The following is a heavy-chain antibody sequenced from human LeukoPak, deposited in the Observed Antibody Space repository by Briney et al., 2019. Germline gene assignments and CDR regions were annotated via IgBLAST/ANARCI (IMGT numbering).Heavy chain of an antibody. CDR2: IIPIFGTA. CDR1: GGTFSSYA. J-gene: IGHJ6*02. Sequence: VASVKVSCKASGGTFSSYAISWVRQAPGQGLEWMGGIIPIFGTANYAQKFQGRVTITADESTSTAYMELSSLRSEDTAVYYCVRDKVPWNDLYYGMDVWGQGTTVTVSS. D-gene: IGHD1-1*01. V-gene: IGHV1-69*13. CDR3: VRDKVPWNDLYYGMDV.